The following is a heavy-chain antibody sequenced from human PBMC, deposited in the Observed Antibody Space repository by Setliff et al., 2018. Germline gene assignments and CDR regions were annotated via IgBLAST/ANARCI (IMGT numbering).Heavy chain of an antibody. CDR3: ARDRPPGDILTNYYYYMDV. Sequence: ASVKVSCKASGYTFTNYGFTWVRQAPGQGLEWVGWISPYSGKTDYAQKFQGRVIMTIDSSTNTAYMELSSLRSEDTAVYYCARDRPPGDILTNYYYYMDVWGKGTTVTVSS. J-gene: IGHJ6*03. V-gene: IGHV1-18*01. D-gene: IGHD3-9*01. CDR2: ISPYSGKT. CDR1: GYTFTNYG.